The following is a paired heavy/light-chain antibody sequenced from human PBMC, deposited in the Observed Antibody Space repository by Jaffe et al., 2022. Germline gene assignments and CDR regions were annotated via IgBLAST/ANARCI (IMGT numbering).Heavy chain of an antibody. J-gene: IGHJ2*01. D-gene: IGHD6-13*01. V-gene: IGHV3-72*01. Sequence: EVQLVESGGGSVQPGGSLRLSCAASGFALSDHYMEWVRQAPGKGLEWVAGSRNKANSYTTEYAASVKGRLTISRDDSKNSLYLQMNSLKTEDTAVYYCARDVAAGGGWYFDLWGRGTLVTVSS. CDR2: SRNKANSYTT. CDR3: ARDVAAGGGWYFDL. CDR1: GFALSDHY.
Light chain of an antibody. CDR3: QQLHSYPVT. V-gene: IGKV1-9*01. CDR2: AAS. CDR1: QDISSF. J-gene: IGKJ4*01. Sequence: DIQLTQSPSFLSASVGDTVTITCRASQDISSFLVWYQQKPGKAPKLLIYAASTLQSGVPSRFSGSGSGTEFTLTISSLQPEDFASYYCQQLHSYPVTFGGGTKVEIK.